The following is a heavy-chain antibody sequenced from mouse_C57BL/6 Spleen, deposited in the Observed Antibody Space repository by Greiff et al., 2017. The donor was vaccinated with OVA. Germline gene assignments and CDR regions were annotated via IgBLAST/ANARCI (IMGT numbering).Heavy chain of an antibody. CDR2: IYPGDGDT. V-gene: IGHV1-80*01. J-gene: IGHJ3*01. CDR1: GYAFSSYW. Sequence: QVQLQQSGAELVKPGASVKISCKASGYAFSSYWMNWVKQRPGKGLEWIGQIYPGDGDTNYNGKFKGKATLTADKSSSTAYMQLSSLTAEGSAVYFCARSYYYGGREAWFAYWGQGTLVTVSA. CDR3: ARSYYYGGREAWFAY. D-gene: IGHD1-1*01.